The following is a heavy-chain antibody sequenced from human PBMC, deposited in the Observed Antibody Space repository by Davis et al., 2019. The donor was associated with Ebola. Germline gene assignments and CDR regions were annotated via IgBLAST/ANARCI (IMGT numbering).Heavy chain of an antibody. V-gene: IGHV3-73*01. CDR3: ARDLELELSP. Sequence: GESLKISCAASGFTFSGSAMHWVRQASGKGLEWVGRIRSKANSYATAYAASVKGRFTISRDDSKNTAYLQMNSLKTEDTAVYYCARDLELELSPWGQGTLVTVSS. CDR2: IRSKANSYAT. J-gene: IGHJ5*02. D-gene: IGHD1-7*01. CDR1: GFTFSGSA.